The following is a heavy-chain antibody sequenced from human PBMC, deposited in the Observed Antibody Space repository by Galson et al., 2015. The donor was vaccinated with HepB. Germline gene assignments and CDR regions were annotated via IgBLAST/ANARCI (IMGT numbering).Heavy chain of an antibody. CDR1: GFTFSSYA. D-gene: IGHD1-26*01. V-gene: IGHV3-23*01. J-gene: IGHJ4*02. Sequence: SLRLSCAASGFTFSSYAMSWVRQAPGKGLEWVSAISGSGGSTYYADSVRGRFTISKDNSKNTLYLQMNSLRAEDTAVYYCAKDPIVGVGATPGPFFDYWGQGTLVTVSS. CDR3: AKDPIVGVGATPGPFFDY. CDR2: ISGSGGST.